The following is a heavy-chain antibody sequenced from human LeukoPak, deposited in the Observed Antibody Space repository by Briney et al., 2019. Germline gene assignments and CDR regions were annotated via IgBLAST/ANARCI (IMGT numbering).Heavy chain of an antibody. CDR1: GYTFTSYA. V-gene: IGHV1-2*02. Sequence: ASVKVSCKASGYTFTSYAMNWVRQAPGQGLEWMGWINPNSGGTNYAQKFQGRVTMTRDTSISTAYMELSRLRSDDTAVYYCASSSAAAAPLAFDIWGQGTMVTVSS. J-gene: IGHJ3*02. CDR2: INPNSGGT. CDR3: ASSSAAAAPLAFDI. D-gene: IGHD6-13*01.